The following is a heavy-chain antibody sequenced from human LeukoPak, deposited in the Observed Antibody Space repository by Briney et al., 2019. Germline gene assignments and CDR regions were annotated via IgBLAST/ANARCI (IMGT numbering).Heavy chain of an antibody. D-gene: IGHD3-9*01. V-gene: IGHV1-18*01. CDR1: GYTFTRSG. Sequence: ASVKVSCKASGYTFTRSGISWVRQAPGQGLEWMGWISGYNGHTNYAQKFQGRVTLTTDTSTSTAFMEVRSLRSDDTAVYYCARDYDILTAYDYFDYWGQGTLVTVSS. CDR3: ARDYDILTAYDYFDY. J-gene: IGHJ4*02. CDR2: ISGYNGHT.